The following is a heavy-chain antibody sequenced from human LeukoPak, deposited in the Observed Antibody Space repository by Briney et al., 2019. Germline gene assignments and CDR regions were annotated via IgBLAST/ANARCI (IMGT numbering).Heavy chain of an antibody. J-gene: IGHJ4*02. Sequence: SVKVSCKASGGTFSSYAISWVRQAPGQGLEWMGRIIPILSIANYAQKFQGRVTITADKSTSTAYMELSSLRSEDTAVYYCARDFGAPLDYWGQGTLVTVSS. CDR1: GGTFSSYA. CDR3: ARDFGAPLDY. V-gene: IGHV1-69*04. D-gene: IGHD3-3*01. CDR2: IIPILSIA.